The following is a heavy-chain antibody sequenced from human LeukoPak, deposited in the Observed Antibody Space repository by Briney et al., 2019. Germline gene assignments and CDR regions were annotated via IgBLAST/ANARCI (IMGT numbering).Heavy chain of an antibody. CDR2: VYHSGST. Sequence: SETLSLACTVSGYSIMSTCYWGWIRQSPGKGLEWIGNVYHSGSTYSNPSLRSRVSISVDTSKNQFSLKLSSVSAADTAVYYCARVSDDEHGGNSGAIYFESWGQGTVVTVSS. D-gene: IGHD4-23*01. CDR1: GYSIMSTCY. CDR3: ARVSDDEHGGNSGAIYFES. V-gene: IGHV4-38-2*02. J-gene: IGHJ4*02.